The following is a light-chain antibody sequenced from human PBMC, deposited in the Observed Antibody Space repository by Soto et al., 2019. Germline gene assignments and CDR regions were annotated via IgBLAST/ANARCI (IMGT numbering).Light chain of an antibody. Sequence: QPVLTQSPSASASLGASVKLTCTLSSGHSSNAIAWHQQQPDKGPRYLMKLKSDGSHLKGDGLPDRFSGSSSGAERDLAISTLQYEDEDDDYCQEWDTGTQTDVFGTGTKLTVL. V-gene: IGLV4-69*01. CDR3: QEWDTGTQTDV. CDR1: SGHSSNA. J-gene: IGLJ1*01. CDR2: LKSDGSH.